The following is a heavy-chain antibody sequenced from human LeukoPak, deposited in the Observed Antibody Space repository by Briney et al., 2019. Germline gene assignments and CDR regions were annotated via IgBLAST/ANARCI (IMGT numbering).Heavy chain of an antibody. CDR2: IYYSGGT. CDR1: GGSISSYY. D-gene: IGHD6-19*01. CDR3: ARAGLRAVADYFDY. V-gene: IGHV4-59*01. Sequence: PSETLSLTCTVSGGSISSYYWSWIRQPPGKGLEWIGYIYYSGGTNYNPSLKSRVTISVDTSKNQFSLKLSSVTAADTAVYYCARAGLRAVADYFDYWGQGTLVTVSS. J-gene: IGHJ4*02.